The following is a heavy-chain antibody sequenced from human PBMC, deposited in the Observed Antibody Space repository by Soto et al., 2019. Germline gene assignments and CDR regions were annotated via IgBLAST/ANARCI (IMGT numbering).Heavy chain of an antibody. CDR2: ISAYNGNT. V-gene: IGHV1-18*01. Sequence: GASVKVSCKASGYTFTSYGISWVRQAPGQGLEWMGWISAYNGNTNYAQKLQGRVTMTTDTSTSTAYMELRSLRSDDTAVYYCARDLMETGSGWSEVNWFDPWGQGTLVTVSS. CDR3: ARDLMETGSGWSEVNWFDP. J-gene: IGHJ5*02. D-gene: IGHD6-19*01. CDR1: GYTFTSYG.